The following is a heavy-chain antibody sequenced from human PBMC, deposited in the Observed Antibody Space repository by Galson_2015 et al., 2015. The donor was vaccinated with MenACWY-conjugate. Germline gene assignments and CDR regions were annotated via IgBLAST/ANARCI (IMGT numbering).Heavy chain of an antibody. CDR1: GFTFSSYW. CDR3: GTALQWEHDFDF. D-gene: IGHD1-26*01. Sequence: SLRLSCAASGFTFSSYWMTWVRQAPGKGLEYVGRIKSKTDGGTTDYATPVKGRFTISRDDSKNTLYLQMNSLKTEDTALYYCGTALQWEHDFDFWGQGTLVTVSS. CDR2: IKSKTDGGTT. J-gene: IGHJ4*02. V-gene: IGHV3-15*01.